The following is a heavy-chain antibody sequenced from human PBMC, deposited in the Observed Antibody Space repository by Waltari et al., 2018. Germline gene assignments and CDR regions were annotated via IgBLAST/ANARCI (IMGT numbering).Heavy chain of an antibody. CDR2: IYHSETT. J-gene: IGHJ2*01. V-gene: IGHV4-38-2*01. CDR1: GYPISSGYY. D-gene: IGHD1-26*01. Sequence: QVQLQESGPGLGKPSETPSLTCAVSGYPISSGYYWGWIRQPPGKGLEWIGSIYHSETTYYSPSLKSRVTKSVDTSKNQFSLKVTALAAADTAIYYCARGSFDSDSYFDVWGRGTLVTVSS. CDR3: ARGSFDSDSYFDV.